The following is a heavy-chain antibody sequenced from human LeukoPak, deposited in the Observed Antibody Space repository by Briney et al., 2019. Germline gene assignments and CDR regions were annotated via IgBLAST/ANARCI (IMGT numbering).Heavy chain of an antibody. D-gene: IGHD6-19*01. J-gene: IGHJ4*02. V-gene: IGHV3-48*03. CDR1: GFTFSSYE. CDR3: ASRIAVAGPGINFDY. Sequence: GGSLRLSCAASGFTFSSYEMNWVRQAPGKGLEWVSYISHSGYTIHYADSVKGRFTISRDNAKNALYLQMNSLRAADTAVYYCASRIAVAGPGINFDYWGKGTLVTVSS. CDR2: ISHSGYTI.